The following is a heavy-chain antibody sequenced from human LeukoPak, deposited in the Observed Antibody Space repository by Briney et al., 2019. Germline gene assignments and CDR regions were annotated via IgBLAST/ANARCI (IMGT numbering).Heavy chain of an antibody. V-gene: IGHV4-34*01. J-gene: IGHJ4*02. CDR3: ARHLVYYDILTGYYETTNFDY. Sequence: SETLSLTCAVYGGSFSGYYWSWIRQPPGKGLEWIGEINHSGSTNYNPSLKSRVTISVDTSKNQFSLKLSSVTAADTAVYYCARHLVYYDILTGYYETTNFDYWGQGTLVTVSS. D-gene: IGHD3-9*01. CDR2: INHSGST. CDR1: GGSFSGYY.